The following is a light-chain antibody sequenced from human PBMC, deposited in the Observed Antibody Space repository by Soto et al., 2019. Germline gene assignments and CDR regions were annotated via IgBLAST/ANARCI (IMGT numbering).Light chain of an antibody. CDR1: QSLLDSADGNTY. J-gene: IGKJ4*01. CDR3: HQYGSSPLT. Sequence: DIVMTQTPLSLPVTPGEPASISCRSSQSLLDSADGNTYLDWYVQKPGQSPQLLIYTLSSRANGIPDRFSGSGSGTDFTLTISRLEPEDFAVYYCHQYGSSPLTFGGGTKVDIK. V-gene: IGKV2-40*01. CDR2: TLS.